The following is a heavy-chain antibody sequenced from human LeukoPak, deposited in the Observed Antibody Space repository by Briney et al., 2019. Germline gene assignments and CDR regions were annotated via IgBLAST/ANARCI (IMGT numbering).Heavy chain of an antibody. Sequence: ASVKVSCKASGGTVSRYPISWVRQAPGQGLEWMGGIIPIFGTANYAQKFQGRVTITADKSTSTAYMELSSLRSEDTAVYYCARVGTAMVNFDWGQGTLVTVSS. CDR2: IIPIFGTA. CDR3: ARVGTAMVNFD. V-gene: IGHV1-69*06. D-gene: IGHD5-18*01. CDR1: GGTVSRYP. J-gene: IGHJ4*02.